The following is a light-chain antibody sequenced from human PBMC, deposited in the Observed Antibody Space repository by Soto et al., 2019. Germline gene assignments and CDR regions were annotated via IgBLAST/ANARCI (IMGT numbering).Light chain of an antibody. V-gene: IGKV3-20*01. CDR1: QSVSSSF. CDR3: QQYVTSPWA. J-gene: IGKJ1*01. Sequence: EIVLTQSPGTLSLSPGERATLSCRASQSVSSSFLAWYQQKPGQAPRLLIYGATHRATGIPDRFSGSGSGTDFPITIRRMEHEDFAVYYCQQYVTSPWAFGQGTKVAIE. CDR2: GAT.